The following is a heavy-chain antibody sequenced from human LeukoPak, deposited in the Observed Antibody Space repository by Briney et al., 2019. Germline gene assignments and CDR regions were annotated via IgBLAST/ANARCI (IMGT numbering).Heavy chain of an antibody. D-gene: IGHD5-12*01. Sequence: GGSLRLSCAASGFTFSSYAMHWVRQAPGKGLEWVAVISYDGSNKYYADSVKGRFTISRDNSKNTLYLQMNSLRAEDTAVYYCARDSLSGYADYYMDVWGKGTTVTVSS. CDR3: ARDSLSGYADYYMDV. V-gene: IGHV3-30*04. J-gene: IGHJ6*03. CDR2: ISYDGSNK. CDR1: GFTFSSYA.